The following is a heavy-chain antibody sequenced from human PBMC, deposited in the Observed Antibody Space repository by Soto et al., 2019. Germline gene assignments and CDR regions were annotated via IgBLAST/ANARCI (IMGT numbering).Heavy chain of an antibody. CDR3: ARGNSSYDRNYYYYGMDV. V-gene: IGHV1-69*13. Sequence: GASVQVSCKASGGTFSSYAISWVRQAPGQGLEWMGGIIPIFGTANYAQKFQGRVTITADESTSTAYMELSSLRSEDTAVYYCARGNSSYDRNYYYYGMDVWGQGTTVTVSS. J-gene: IGHJ6*02. CDR1: GGTFSSYA. CDR2: IIPIFGTA. D-gene: IGHD5-12*01.